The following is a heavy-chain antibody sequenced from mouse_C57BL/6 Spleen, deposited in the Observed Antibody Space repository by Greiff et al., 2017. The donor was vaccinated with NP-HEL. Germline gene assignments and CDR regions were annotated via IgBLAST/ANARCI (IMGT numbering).Heavy chain of an antibody. Sequence: QVQLKQSGAELVRPGASVTLSCKASGYPFTDYEMHWVKQTPVHGLEWIGAIDPETGGTAYNQKFKGKAILTADKSSSTAYMELRSLTSEDSAVYYCTRGYYDYGYAMDDWGQGTSVTVSS. CDR1: GYPFTDYE. V-gene: IGHV1-15*01. CDR2: IDPETGGT. J-gene: IGHJ4*01. CDR3: TRGYYDYGYAMDD. D-gene: IGHD2-4*01.